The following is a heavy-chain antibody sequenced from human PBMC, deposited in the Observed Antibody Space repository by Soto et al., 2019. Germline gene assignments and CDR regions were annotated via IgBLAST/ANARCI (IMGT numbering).Heavy chain of an antibody. V-gene: IGHV3-30*04. CDR2: ISRDGSHK. Sequence: LRLSCAASGFIFRNYAIHWVRQAPGKGLEWVAVISRDGSHKYYLDSVKGRFTISRDNSKDTVNLLMNSLRDDDSAMYYCARSRNSAVADSFDFWGQGTLVTVSS. CDR3: ARSRNSAVADSFDF. J-gene: IGHJ4*02. CDR1: GFIFRNYA. D-gene: IGHD1-26*01.